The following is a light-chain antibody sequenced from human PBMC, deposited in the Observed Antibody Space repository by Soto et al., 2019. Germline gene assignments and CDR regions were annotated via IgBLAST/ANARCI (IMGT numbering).Light chain of an antibody. J-gene: IGKJ1*01. CDR1: QSGFGNY. CDR3: RQYGNSPWT. Sequence: ESVLTQSPGTLSLSPGDRATLSCRASQSGFGNYLAWFQKKPGQAPRLIIYEASTRATCIPDRISGSGSGTDFNLTISRLEAEDFAVYYCRQYGNSPWTVGQGTKVEIK. CDR2: EAS. V-gene: IGKV3-20*01.